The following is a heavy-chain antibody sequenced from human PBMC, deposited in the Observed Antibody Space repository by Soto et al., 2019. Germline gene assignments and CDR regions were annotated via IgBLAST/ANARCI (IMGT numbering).Heavy chain of an antibody. J-gene: IGHJ6*02. V-gene: IGHV3-74*01. D-gene: IGHD6-13*01. CDR2: INSDGSST. CDR1: GFTFSSYW. CDR3: ARDIIAAAGTNYYYGMDV. Sequence: EVQLVESGGGLVQPGGSLRLSCAASGFTFSSYWMHWVRQAPGKGLVWVSRINSDGSSTSYADSVKGRFTISRDNAKNTLYLKMNSLRAEDTAVYYCARDIIAAAGTNYYYGMDVWGQGTTVTVSS.